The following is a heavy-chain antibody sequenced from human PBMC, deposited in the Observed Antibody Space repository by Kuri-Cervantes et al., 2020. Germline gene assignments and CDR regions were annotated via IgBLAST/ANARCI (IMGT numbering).Heavy chain of an antibody. J-gene: IGHJ6*03. V-gene: IGHV1-2*02. Sequence: ASVKVSCKASGYTFTGYYVHWVRQAPGQGLEWMGWINPNSDSTHYAQEFQGRVTMTRDTSISTAYMELSRLRSDDTAVYYCARVDCGGDCYSDPYFFYYIDVWGKGTTVTVSS. CDR2: INPNSDST. CDR1: GYTFTGYY. CDR3: ARVDCGGDCYSDPYFFYYIDV. D-gene: IGHD2-21*02.